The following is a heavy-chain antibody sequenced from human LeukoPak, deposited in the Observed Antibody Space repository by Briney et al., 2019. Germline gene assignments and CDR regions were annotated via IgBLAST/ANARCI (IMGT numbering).Heavy chain of an antibody. J-gene: IGHJ4*02. CDR3: ASAPRQGSIGGLDY. CDR2: IYYTGTT. CDR1: GGSISSSTYY. V-gene: IGHV4-39*02. Sequence: PSETLSLTCSVSGGSISSSTYYCGWIRQPPGKGLEWIGAIYYTGTTYYNPSLRSRVTISVDTSKNHFSLKLSSVTAADTALYYCASAPRQGSIGGLDYWGQGTLVTVSS. D-gene: IGHD3-16*01.